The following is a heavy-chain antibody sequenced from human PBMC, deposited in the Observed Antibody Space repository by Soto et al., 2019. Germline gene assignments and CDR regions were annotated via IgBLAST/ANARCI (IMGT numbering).Heavy chain of an antibody. D-gene: IGHD3-3*01. CDR2: INHTGGT. J-gene: IGHJ5*02. Sequence: QVHLQQWGAGLLKPSETLSLTCAVYGGSVNGYYWNWIRQPPGXGLEWIGEINHTGGTHYNPSLKSRVTMSVDTSKNQFSLRLSSVTAADTAIYYCATRITVFGLLIPPFDPWGQGTQVTVSS. V-gene: IGHV4-34*02. CDR3: ATRITVFGLLIPPFDP. CDR1: GGSVNGYY.